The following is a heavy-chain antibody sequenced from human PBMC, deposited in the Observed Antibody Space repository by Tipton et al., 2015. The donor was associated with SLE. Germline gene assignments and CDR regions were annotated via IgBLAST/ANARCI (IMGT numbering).Heavy chain of an antibody. D-gene: IGHD1-1*01. J-gene: IGHJ5*01. Sequence: TLSLTCTVSGGPITSYHWSWIRQPPGKEPEWIGNVYYSGSANYNPSLRSRVTISVDTSKNQFSLRLNSVTAADTAIYYCATGHFDFWGQGRLVTVSS. CDR2: VYYSGSA. CDR3: ATGHFDF. CDR1: GGPITSYH. V-gene: IGHV4-59*01.